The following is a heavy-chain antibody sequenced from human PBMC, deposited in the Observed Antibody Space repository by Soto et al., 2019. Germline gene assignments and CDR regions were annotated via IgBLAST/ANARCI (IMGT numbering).Heavy chain of an antibody. CDR3: AKDLLIVVVPAALNWFDP. D-gene: IGHD2-2*01. CDR2: ISGSGGST. V-gene: IGHV3-23*01. J-gene: IGHJ5*02. Sequence: GGSLRLSCAASGFTFSSYAMSWVRQAPGKGLEWVSAISGSGGSTYYADSVKGRFTISRDNSKNTLYLQMNSLRAEDTAVYYCAKDLLIVVVPAALNWFDPWGQGTLVTVSS. CDR1: GFTFSSYA.